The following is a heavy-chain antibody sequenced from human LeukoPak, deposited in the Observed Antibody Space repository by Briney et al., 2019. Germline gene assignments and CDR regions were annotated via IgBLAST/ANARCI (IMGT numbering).Heavy chain of an antibody. J-gene: IGHJ4*02. D-gene: IGHD6-19*01. CDR2: ISGSGGST. CDR3: APRVGQWLVEGFDY. Sequence: GGSLRLSCAASGFTFSSYAMSWVRQAPGKGLEWVSAISGSGGSTYYADSVKGRFTISRDNSKNTLYLQMNSLRAEDTAVYYCAPRVGQWLVEGFDYWGQGTLVTVSS. V-gene: IGHV3-23*01. CDR1: GFTFSSYA.